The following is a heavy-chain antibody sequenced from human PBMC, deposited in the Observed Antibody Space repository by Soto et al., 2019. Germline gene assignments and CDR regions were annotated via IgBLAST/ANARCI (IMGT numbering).Heavy chain of an antibody. CDR3: ARESGGATATLDYYYFYMDV. CDR2: INPNGGVT. Sequence: QVQLVQSGAEVRKPGASVTVSCRSSGDSFNDYYIHWVRQAPGQGFEWMGWINPNGGVTKYAQKFQGWVSMTRDTSISTVYMQPNSLRSDDTAVYYCARESGGATATLDYYYFYMDVWGTGTTVTVSS. V-gene: IGHV1-2*04. D-gene: IGHD5-12*01. CDR1: GDSFNDYY. J-gene: IGHJ6*03.